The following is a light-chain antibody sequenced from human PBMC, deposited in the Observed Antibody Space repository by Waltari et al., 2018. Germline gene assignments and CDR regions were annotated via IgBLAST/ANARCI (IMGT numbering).Light chain of an antibody. V-gene: IGKV4-1*01. CDR1: QSVLYSSNNKNY. J-gene: IGKJ4*01. CDR2: WAS. CDR3: QQYYSKPLT. Sequence: DIVMTQSPDSLAVSLGEGATINCKSSQSVLYSSNNKNYLAWYQQKPGQPPKLLIYWASTRESGVPDRFSGSGSGTDFTLTISSLQAEDVAVYYCQQYYSKPLTFGGGTKVEIK.